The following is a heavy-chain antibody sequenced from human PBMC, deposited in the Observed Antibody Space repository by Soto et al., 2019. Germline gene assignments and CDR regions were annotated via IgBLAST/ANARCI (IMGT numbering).Heavy chain of an antibody. CDR3: ARAAYDYVWGSYRQDAFDI. CDR2: IIPIFGTA. J-gene: IGHJ3*02. V-gene: IGHV1-69*13. CDR1: GGTFSSYA. Sequence: RASVKVSCKASGGTFSSYAIRWVRQAPGQGLEWMGGIIPIFGTANYAQKFQGRVTITADESTSTAYMELSSLRSEDTAVYYCARAAYDYVWGSYRQDAFDIWGQGTMVTVSS. D-gene: IGHD3-16*02.